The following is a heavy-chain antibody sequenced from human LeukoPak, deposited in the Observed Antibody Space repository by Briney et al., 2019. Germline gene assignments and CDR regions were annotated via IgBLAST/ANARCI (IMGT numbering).Heavy chain of an antibody. Sequence: SETLSLTCTVSGGSISSYYWSWIRQPAGKALEWIGRIYTSGSTNYNPSLKSRVTISVDKSKNQFSLKLSSVTAADTAVYYCAIGYGSGSFDYWGQGTLVTVSS. V-gene: IGHV4-4*07. J-gene: IGHJ4*02. CDR2: IYTSGST. CDR1: GGSISSYY. CDR3: AIGYGSGSFDY. D-gene: IGHD3-10*01.